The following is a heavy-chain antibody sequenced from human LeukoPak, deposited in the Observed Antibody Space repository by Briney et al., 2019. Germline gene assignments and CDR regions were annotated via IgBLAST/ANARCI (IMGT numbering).Heavy chain of an antibody. J-gene: IGHJ4*02. CDR3: ARQADPVPYLYGLYGGFFDY. CDR1: GYSFNSYW. V-gene: IGHV5-51*01. D-gene: IGHD5/OR15-5a*01. CDR2: IYPTDSDT. Sequence: GESLKISCKGSGYSFNSYWIARVRQMPGKGLEWMGIIYPTDSDTRYSPSFQGQVTISVDKSINTAYLQWSSLKVSDTAMYYCARQADPVPYLYGLYGGFFDYWGQGALVTVSS.